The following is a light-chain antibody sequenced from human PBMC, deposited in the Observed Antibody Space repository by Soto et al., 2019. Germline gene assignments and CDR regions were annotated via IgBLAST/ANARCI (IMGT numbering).Light chain of an antibody. CDR3: QQYNNWPPWT. J-gene: IGKJ1*01. CDR2: GAS. V-gene: IGKV3-15*01. CDR1: QSVSSN. Sequence: EIVMTQSPATLSVSPGERATLSCRASQSVSSNLAWYQQKPGQAPRLLIYGASTRATGIPARFSGSGSGTEFTITISSLQSEDFAVYHRQQYNNWPPWTFGQRTKVEIK.